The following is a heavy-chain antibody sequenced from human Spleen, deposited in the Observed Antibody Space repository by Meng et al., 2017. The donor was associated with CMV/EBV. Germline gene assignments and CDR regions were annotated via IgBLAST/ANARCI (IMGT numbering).Heavy chain of an antibody. Sequence: QVQPQESGPGLVKPSQTLSLTCTVSGGSISSGTYYWGWIRQLPGKGLEWIAYIHYSGSTYYSPSPKSRVTISVDTSRNQLSLKLSSMTAADTAVYYCARYVFDSSSLYSNWFDPWGQGTLVTVSS. J-gene: IGHJ5*02. CDR1: GGSISSGTYY. V-gene: IGHV4-31*03. CDR2: IHYSGST. CDR3: ARYVFDSSSLYSNWFDP. D-gene: IGHD3-22*01.